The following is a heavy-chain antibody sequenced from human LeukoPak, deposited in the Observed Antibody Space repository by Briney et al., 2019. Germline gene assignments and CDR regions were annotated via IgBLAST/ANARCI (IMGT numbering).Heavy chain of an antibody. CDR2: ISSSGSTI. D-gene: IGHD3-10*02. Sequence: GGSLRLSCAASGFTFCSYEMNWVPQAPGKGLGWVSYISSSGSTIYYADSVKGRFTISRDNAKNSLYLQMNSLRAEDTAVYYCAELGITMIGGVWGKGTTVTISS. CDR3: AELGITMIGGV. J-gene: IGHJ6*04. CDR1: GFTFCSYE. V-gene: IGHV3-48*03.